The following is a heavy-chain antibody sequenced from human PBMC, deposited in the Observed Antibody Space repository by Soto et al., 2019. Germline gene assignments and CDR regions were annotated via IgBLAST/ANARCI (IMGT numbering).Heavy chain of an antibody. CDR2: IYYSGST. D-gene: IGHD2-15*01. J-gene: IGHJ4*02. Sequence: SETLSLTCTVSGGSISSYYWSWIRQPPGKGLEWIGYIYYSGSTNYNPSLKSRVTISVDTSKNQFSLKLSSVTAADTAVYYCARERSGDCSGGSCYLDYWGQGTLVTVS. V-gene: IGHV4-59*01. CDR3: ARERSGDCSGGSCYLDY. CDR1: GGSISSYY.